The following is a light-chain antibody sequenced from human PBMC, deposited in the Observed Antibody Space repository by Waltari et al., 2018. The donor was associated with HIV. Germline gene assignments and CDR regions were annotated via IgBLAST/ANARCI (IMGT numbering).Light chain of an antibody. CDR1: SPNIGAGYD. CDR2: GNT. J-gene: IGLJ2*01. CDR3: QSYDSRLSGPVV. V-gene: IGLV1-40*01. Sequence: QSVLTQPPSVSGAPGQRVTISCTGSSPNIGAGYDIHWYQKLPGTAPKLLIHGNTNPPSVVPDRFSGSKSGTSASLAITGLQAEDEAEYYCQSYDSRLSGPVVFGGGTKLTVL.